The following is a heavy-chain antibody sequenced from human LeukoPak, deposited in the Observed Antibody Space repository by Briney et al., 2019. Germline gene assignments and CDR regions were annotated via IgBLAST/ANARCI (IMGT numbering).Heavy chain of an antibody. J-gene: IGHJ4*02. CDR1: GYTXTGYY. D-gene: IGHD1-26*01. Sequence: ASVKVSCKASGYTXTGYYMHGVRQAPGQGLEWMGWINPNSGDTHYAQKFQGRVTMTRDTSISTAYMELSRLRSDDTAVYYCARGSTVGATESLGFDYWGQGTPVTVSS. V-gene: IGHV1-2*02. CDR2: INPNSGDT. CDR3: ARGSTVGATESLGFDY.